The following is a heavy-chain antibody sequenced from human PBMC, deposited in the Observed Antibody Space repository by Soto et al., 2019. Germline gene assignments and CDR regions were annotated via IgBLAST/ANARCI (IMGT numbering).Heavy chain of an antibody. V-gene: IGHV3-23*01. D-gene: IGHD3-9*01. CDR3: AKTQTFNGYYNAFDY. J-gene: IGHJ4*02. CDR1: GFSFAGYA. Sequence: GGSLRLSCAASGFSFAGYALTWVRQAPGRGLEWVAAISGGGGSTYYADSVKGRFTISRDNSMHTVFLQMNSLRTGDTALYFCAKTQTFNGYYNAFDYWGQGTRVTVSS. CDR2: ISGGGGST.